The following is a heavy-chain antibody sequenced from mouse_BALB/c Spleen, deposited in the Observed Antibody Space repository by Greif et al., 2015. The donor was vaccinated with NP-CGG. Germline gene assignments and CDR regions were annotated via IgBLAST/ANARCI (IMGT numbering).Heavy chain of an antibody. CDR1: GYTFTSYW. V-gene: IGHV1S81*02. J-gene: IGHJ1*01. CDR3: ARWGNWYFDV. CDR2: INPSNGRT. Sequence: QVQLQQSGAELVKPGASVKLSCKASGYTFTSYWMHWVKQRPGQGLEWIGEINPSNGRTNYNEKFKSKATLTVDKSSSTAYMQLSSLTSEDSAVYYCARWGNWYFDVWGAGTTVTVSS.